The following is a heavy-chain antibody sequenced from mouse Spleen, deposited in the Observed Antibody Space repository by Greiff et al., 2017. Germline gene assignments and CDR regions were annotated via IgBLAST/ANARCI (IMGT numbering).Heavy chain of an antibody. Sequence: EVQLQQSGPGLVKPSQSLSLTCSVTGYSITSGYYWNWIRQFPGNKLEWMGYISYDGSNNYNPSLKNRISITRDTSKNQFFLKLNSVTTEDTATYYCAREVDGYFDYWGQGTTLTVSS. J-gene: IGHJ2*01. CDR3: AREVDGYFDY. CDR1: GYSITSGYY. V-gene: IGHV3-6*01. D-gene: IGHD2-3*01. CDR2: ISYDGSN.